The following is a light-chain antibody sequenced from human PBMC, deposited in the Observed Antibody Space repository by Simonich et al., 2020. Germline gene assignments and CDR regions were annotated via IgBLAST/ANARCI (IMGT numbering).Light chain of an antibody. CDR1: QSLVHSDGNTY. Sequence: DVVMTQSPLSLPVTLGQPASISCRSSQSLVHSDGNTYLNWFQQRPGQSPRRLIYKGSYRDSGVPDRFSGSGSGTDFTLKISRVEAEDVGVYYCMQGTHWPPTFGQGTKVEIK. CDR2: KGS. CDR3: MQGTHWPPT. V-gene: IGKV2-30*02. J-gene: IGKJ1*01.